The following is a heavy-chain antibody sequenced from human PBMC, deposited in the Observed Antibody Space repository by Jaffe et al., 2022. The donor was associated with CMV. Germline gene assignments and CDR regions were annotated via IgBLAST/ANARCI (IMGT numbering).Heavy chain of an antibody. V-gene: IGHV3-64*01. CDR1: GFTFSSYA. CDR2: ISSNGGST. Sequence: EVQLVESGGGLVQPGGSLRLSCAASGFTFSSYAMHWVRQAPGKGLEYVSAISSNGGSTYYANSVKGRFTISRDNSKNTLYLQMGSLRAEDMAVYYCASAGGYVEMATITRFDYWGQGTLVTVSS. D-gene: IGHD5-12*01. CDR3: ASAGGYVEMATITRFDY. J-gene: IGHJ4*02.